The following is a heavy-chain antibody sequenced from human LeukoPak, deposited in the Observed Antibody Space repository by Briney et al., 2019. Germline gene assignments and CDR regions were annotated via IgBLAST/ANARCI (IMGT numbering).Heavy chain of an antibody. J-gene: IGHJ6*02. Sequence: SVKVSCKASGGTFSSYAISWVRQAPGQGLEWRGRIIPILGIANYAQKFQGRVTITADKSTSTAYMELSSLRSEDTAVYYCAREVSRYYGSIHYYGMDVWGQGTTVTVSS. CDR2: IIPILGIA. D-gene: IGHD3-10*01. CDR1: GGTFSSYA. V-gene: IGHV1-69*04. CDR3: AREVSRYYGSIHYYGMDV.